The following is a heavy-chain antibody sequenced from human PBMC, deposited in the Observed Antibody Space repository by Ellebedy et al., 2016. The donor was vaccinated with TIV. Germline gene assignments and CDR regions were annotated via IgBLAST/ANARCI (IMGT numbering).Heavy chain of an antibody. CDR3: AKVDDYYGSGTIDY. Sequence: PGGSLRLSCAASGFTFSSYAMSWVRQAPGKGLEWVSAISGSGGSTYYADSVKGRFTISRDNSKNTLYLQMNSLRAEDTAVYYCAKVDDYYGSGTIDYWGQGTLVTVSS. CDR2: ISGSGGST. D-gene: IGHD3-10*01. CDR1: GFTFSSYA. V-gene: IGHV3-23*01. J-gene: IGHJ4*02.